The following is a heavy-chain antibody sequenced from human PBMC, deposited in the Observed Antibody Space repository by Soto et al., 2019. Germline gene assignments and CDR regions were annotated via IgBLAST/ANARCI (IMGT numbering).Heavy chain of an antibody. J-gene: IGHJ5*02. D-gene: IGHD2-21*02. CDR1: GASISKYY. V-gene: IGHV4-59*01. CDR3: GTAGNWFDP. CDR2: TYYNVNI. Sequence: SETLSLTCNVSGASISKYYCTWVRQSPEKGRGWMGYTYYNVNINYNPSLKTRFTISIDTSKNQFSLTREAVTAADRPVYYVGTAGNWFDPWGQGVLVTVSS.